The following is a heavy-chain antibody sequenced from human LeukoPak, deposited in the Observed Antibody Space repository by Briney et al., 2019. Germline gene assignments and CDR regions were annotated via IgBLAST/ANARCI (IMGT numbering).Heavy chain of an antibody. CDR1: GFTFSSYA. Sequence: PGGSLRLXCAASGFTFSSYAMSWVRQAPGKGLEWVSAISGSGGSTYYADSVKGRFTISRDNSKNTLYLQMNSLRAEDTAVYYCAKWHYYDSSGYFDYWGQGTLVTVSS. V-gene: IGHV3-23*01. CDR2: ISGSGGST. D-gene: IGHD3-22*01. CDR3: AKWHYYDSSGYFDY. J-gene: IGHJ4*02.